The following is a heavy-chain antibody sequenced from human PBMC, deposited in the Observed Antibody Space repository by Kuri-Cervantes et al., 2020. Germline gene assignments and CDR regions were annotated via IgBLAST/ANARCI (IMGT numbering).Heavy chain of an antibody. CDR1: GYTFTSYG. CDR3: ARPRGYQLPTHQIYYYYYALDV. Sequence: ASVKVSCKASGYTFTSYGISWVRQAPGQGLEWMGWISAYNGNTNYAQKLQGRVTMTEDTSTDTAYMELSRLRSDDTAVYYRARPRGYQLPTHQIYYYYYALDVWGQGTTVTVSS. J-gene: IGHJ6*02. D-gene: IGHD6-25*01. V-gene: IGHV1-18*01. CDR2: ISAYNGNT.